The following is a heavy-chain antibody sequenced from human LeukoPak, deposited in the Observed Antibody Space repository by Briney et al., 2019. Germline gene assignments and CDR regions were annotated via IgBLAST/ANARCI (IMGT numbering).Heavy chain of an antibody. V-gene: IGHV1-3*01. D-gene: IGHD6-19*01. CDR1: GYTFTSYA. CDR2: IYAGNGNT. CDR3: ARDSGAGPDYYYYYGMDV. J-gene: IGHJ6*02. Sequence: ASVKVSCKASGYTFTSYAMHWVRQAPGQRLEWMGWIYAGNGNTKYSQKFQGRVTITRDTSASTAYMELSSLRSEDTAVYYCARDSGAGPDYYYYYGMDVWGQGTTVTVSS.